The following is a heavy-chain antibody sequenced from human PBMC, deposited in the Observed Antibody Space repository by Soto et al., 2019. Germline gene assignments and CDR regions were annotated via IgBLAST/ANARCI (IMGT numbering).Heavy chain of an antibody. J-gene: IGHJ4*02. V-gene: IGHV3-23*01. CDR3: AKDTLASYYGSGTAPPY. Sequence: KVLEWVSAISGSGGSTYYADSVKGRFTISRDNSKNTLYLQMNSLRAEDTAVYYCAKDTLASYYGSGTAPPYWGQGTLV. D-gene: IGHD3-10*01. CDR2: ISGSGGST.